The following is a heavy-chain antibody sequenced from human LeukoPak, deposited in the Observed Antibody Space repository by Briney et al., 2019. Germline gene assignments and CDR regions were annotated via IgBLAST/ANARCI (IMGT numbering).Heavy chain of an antibody. D-gene: IGHD3/OR15-3a*01. V-gene: IGHV4-39*07. J-gene: IGHJ4*02. CDR1: GGSISSSSYY. CDR3: AGLSGLELDY. Sequence: SETLSLTCTVSGGSISSSSYYWGWIRQPPGKGLEWIGSIYYSGSTYYNPSLKSRVTISVDTSKNQFSLKLSSVTAADTAVYYCAGLSGLELDYWGQGTLVTISS. CDR2: IYYSGST.